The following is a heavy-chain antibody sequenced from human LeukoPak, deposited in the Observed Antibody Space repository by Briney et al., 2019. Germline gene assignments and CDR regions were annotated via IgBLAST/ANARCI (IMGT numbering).Heavy chain of an antibody. D-gene: IGHD3-3*01. CDR2: IKQDGSEK. Sequence: GGSLRLPCAASGFTFSNYWMTWVRQAPGKGLEWVADIKQDGSEKLYVNSVRGRFTISRDNAKMSLFLQMNSLRAEDTAVYYCARDNGVVHGVYYMDVWGKGTTVTVS. CDR3: ARDNGVVHGVYYMDV. J-gene: IGHJ6*03. V-gene: IGHV3-7*01. CDR1: GFTFSNYW.